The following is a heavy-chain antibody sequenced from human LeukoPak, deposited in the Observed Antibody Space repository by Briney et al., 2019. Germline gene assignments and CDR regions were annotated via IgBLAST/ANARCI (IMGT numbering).Heavy chain of an antibody. CDR3: ARAIWYGSGTTAFDY. D-gene: IGHD3-10*01. Sequence: SETLSLTCTVSGGSISSYYWSWIRQPPGKGLEWIGYIYYSGSTNYNPSLSSRVTMSVGTSKNQFSLKLNSVTAADTAVYYCARAIWYGSGTTAFDYWGQGTLVTVSS. V-gene: IGHV4-59*12. J-gene: IGHJ4*02. CDR1: GGSISSYY. CDR2: IYYSGST.